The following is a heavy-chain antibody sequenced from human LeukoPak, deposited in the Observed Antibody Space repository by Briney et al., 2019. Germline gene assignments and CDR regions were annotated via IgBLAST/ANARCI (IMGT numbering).Heavy chain of an antibody. Sequence: SETLSLSCTVSGGSINNNYWSWFRQSPGKGLEWIGYIYYNGNTNYNTSLESRVTISVDTSKNQIHLRLSSVTAADTAVYYCARGGWSQDYWGQGTLVTVSS. D-gene: IGHD6-19*01. J-gene: IGHJ4*02. CDR3: ARGGWSQDY. CDR2: IYYNGNT. V-gene: IGHV4-59*01. CDR1: GGSINNNY.